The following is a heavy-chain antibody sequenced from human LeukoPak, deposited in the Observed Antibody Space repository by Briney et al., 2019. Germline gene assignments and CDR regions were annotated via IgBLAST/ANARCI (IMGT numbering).Heavy chain of an antibody. CDR2: MNPNSGNT. CDR1: GYTFTSYD. J-gene: IGHJ6*03. Sequence: ASVKVSCKASGYTFTSYDINWVRQATGQGREWMGWMNPNSGNTGYAQKFQGRVTMTRNTSISTAYMELSSLRSEDTAVYYCARGGGSLVMVRGVMGVFHQAHYYYYYMDVWGKGTTVTISS. D-gene: IGHD3-10*01. CDR3: ARGGGSLVMVRGVMGVFHQAHYYYYYMDV. V-gene: IGHV1-8*01.